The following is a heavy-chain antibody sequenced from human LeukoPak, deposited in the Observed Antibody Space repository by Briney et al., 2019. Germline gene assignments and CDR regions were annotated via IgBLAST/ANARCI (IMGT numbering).Heavy chain of an antibody. CDR3: ARVQSAGCFDY. CDR2: TRNKANSYTT. J-gene: IGHJ4*02. D-gene: IGHD3-9*01. V-gene: IGHV3-72*01. Sequence: PGGSLRLSCAASGFTFSDHYMDWVRQAPGKGLEWVGRTRNKANSYTTEYAASVKGRFTISRDDSKNSLYLQMNSLKTEDTAVYYCARVQSAGCFDYWGQGTLVTVSS. CDR1: GFTFSDHY.